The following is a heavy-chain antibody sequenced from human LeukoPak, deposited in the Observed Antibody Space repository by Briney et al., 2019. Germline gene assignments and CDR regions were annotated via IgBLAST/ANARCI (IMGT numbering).Heavy chain of an antibody. D-gene: IGHD4-17*01. J-gene: IGHJ4*01. Sequence: GGSLRLSCAASGFTVSSNYMSWVRQAPGQGLEWVSVIYSGGSTYYADSVKGRFTISRDNSKNTLYLQMNSLRAEDTAVYYCASTFYGDSPPYWGQGTLVTVSS. V-gene: IGHV3-66*01. CDR1: GFTVSSNY. CDR3: ASTFYGDSPPY. CDR2: IYSGGST.